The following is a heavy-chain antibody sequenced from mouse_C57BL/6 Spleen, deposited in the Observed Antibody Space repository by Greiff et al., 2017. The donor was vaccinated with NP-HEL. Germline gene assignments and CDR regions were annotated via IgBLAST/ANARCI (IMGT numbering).Heavy chain of an antibody. CDR1: GYAFSSSW. J-gene: IGHJ3*01. CDR2: IYPGDGDT. Sequence: VKLQESGPELVKPGASVKISCKASGYAFSSSWMNWVKQRPGKGLEWIGRIYPGDGDTNYNGKFKGKATLTADKSSSTAYMQLSSLTSEDSAVYFCARYDYDGTWFAYWGQGTLVTVSA. D-gene: IGHD2-4*01. V-gene: IGHV1-82*01. CDR3: ARYDYDGTWFAY.